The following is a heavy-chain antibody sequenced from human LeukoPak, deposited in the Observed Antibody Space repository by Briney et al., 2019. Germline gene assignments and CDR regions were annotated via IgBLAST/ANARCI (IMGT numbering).Heavy chain of an antibody. V-gene: IGHV4-39*01. Sequence: PSETLSLTCTVSGGSISSSSYYWGWIRQPPGKGLEWIGSIYYSGSTYYNPSLKSRVTISVDTSKNQFSLKLSSVTAADTAVYYCARQSSGWWDYWGQGTLVTDSS. D-gene: IGHD6-19*01. CDR3: ARQSSGWWDY. J-gene: IGHJ4*02. CDR2: IYYSGST. CDR1: GGSISSSSYY.